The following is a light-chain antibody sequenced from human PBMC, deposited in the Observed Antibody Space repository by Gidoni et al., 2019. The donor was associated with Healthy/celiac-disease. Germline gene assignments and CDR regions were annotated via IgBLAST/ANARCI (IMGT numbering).Light chain of an antibody. CDR1: QRVSSS. CDR2: DAS. V-gene: IGKV3-11*01. Sequence: ELVLTQSPATLSLSPGERATLSCRASQRVSSSLAWYQQKPGQAPRLLIYDASNRATGIPARFSGSGAGTDFTLTISSLEPEDFAVYYCQQRSNWPPLTFGGGTKVEIK. J-gene: IGKJ4*01. CDR3: QQRSNWPPLT.